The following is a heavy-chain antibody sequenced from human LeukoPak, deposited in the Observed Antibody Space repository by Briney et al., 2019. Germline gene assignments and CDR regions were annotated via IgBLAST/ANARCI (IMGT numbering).Heavy chain of an antibody. CDR1: GGTFNSYA. V-gene: IGHV1-69*06. CDR2: IIPIFGTA. Sequence: ASVKVSCKASGGTFNSYAISWVRQAPGQGLEWMGGIIPIFGTANYAQKFQGRVTITADKSTSTAYMEPSSLRSEDTAVYYCARRIIGYCSGGSCYLGAFDIWGQGTMVTVSS. CDR3: ARRIIGYCSGGSCYLGAFDI. J-gene: IGHJ3*02. D-gene: IGHD2-15*01.